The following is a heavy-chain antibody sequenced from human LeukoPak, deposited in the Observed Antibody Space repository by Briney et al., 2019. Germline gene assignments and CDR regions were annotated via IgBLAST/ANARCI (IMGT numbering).Heavy chain of an antibody. J-gene: IGHJ5*02. CDR1: GYTFTGYY. Sequence: ASVKVSCKASGYTFTGYYMHWVRQAPGQGLEWMGWINPNSGGTNYAQKFQGRVTMTRDTSISTAYMELSRLRSDDTAVYYCARGSYDYVWGSYRHNWFDPWGQGTLVTVSS. CDR2: INPNSGGT. D-gene: IGHD3-16*02. V-gene: IGHV1-2*02. CDR3: ARGSYDYVWGSYRHNWFDP.